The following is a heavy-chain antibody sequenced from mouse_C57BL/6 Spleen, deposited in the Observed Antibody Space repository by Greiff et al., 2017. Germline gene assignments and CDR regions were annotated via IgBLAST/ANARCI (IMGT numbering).Heavy chain of an antibody. CDR1: GYTFTDYY. D-gene: IGHD1-1*01. CDR3: ARALITTVVATDYAMDY. Sequence: VQLQQSGPELVKPGASVKISCKASGYTFTDYYMNWVKQSHGKSLEWIGDINPNNGGTSYNQKFKGKATLTVDKSSSTAYMELRSLTSEDSAVYYCARALITTVVATDYAMDYWGQGTSVTVSS. J-gene: IGHJ4*01. CDR2: INPNNGGT. V-gene: IGHV1-26*01.